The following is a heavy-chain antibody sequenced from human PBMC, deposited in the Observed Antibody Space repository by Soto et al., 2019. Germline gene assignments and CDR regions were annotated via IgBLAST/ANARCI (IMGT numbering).Heavy chain of an antibody. V-gene: IGHV3-11*01. CDR1: GYTFSDYY. Sequence: QVQLVESGGDLVKRGGSLRLSCAASGYTFSDYYMSWIRQAPGKGLEWISYIDTSSTKIYYADSVKGRFTISRDNVNNSLNLEKNSLRAEDTAVDYCASHYDIPSGYLSPLDHWRQGTLVTVSS. CDR2: IDTSSTKI. J-gene: IGHJ4*02. D-gene: IGHD3-9*01. CDR3: ASHYDIPSGYLSPLDH.